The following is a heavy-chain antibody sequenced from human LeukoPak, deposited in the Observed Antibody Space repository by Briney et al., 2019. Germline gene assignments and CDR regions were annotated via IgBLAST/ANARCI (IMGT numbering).Heavy chain of an antibody. J-gene: IGHJ4*02. CDR3: ARDLPYYYDSSGYYAD. CDR2: INPNSGGT. CDR1: GYTFTGYY. D-gene: IGHD3-22*01. Sequence: RASVKVSCKASGYTFTGYYLHWVRQAPGQGLEWMGWINPNSGGTNYAQKFQGRVTMTRGTSISTAYMELSRLRSDDTAVYYCARDLPYYYDSSGYYADWGQGTLVTVSS. V-gene: IGHV1-2*02.